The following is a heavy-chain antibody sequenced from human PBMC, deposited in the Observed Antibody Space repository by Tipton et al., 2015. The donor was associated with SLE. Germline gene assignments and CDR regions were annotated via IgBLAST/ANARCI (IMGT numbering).Heavy chain of an antibody. J-gene: IGHJ3*02. V-gene: IGHV1-2*02. D-gene: IGHD2-2*01. CDR2: INPNSGGT. CDR3: ARVTVPAASQEAFDI. CDR1: GYNFIGYY. Sequence: QLVQSGAEVKKPGASVQVSCKTSGYNFIGYYLHWVRQAPGQGLEWMGWINPNSGGTNYAQKFQGRVTMTRDTSISTAYMDLSRLRSDDTAVYYCARVTVPAASQEAFDIWGQGTMVTVSS.